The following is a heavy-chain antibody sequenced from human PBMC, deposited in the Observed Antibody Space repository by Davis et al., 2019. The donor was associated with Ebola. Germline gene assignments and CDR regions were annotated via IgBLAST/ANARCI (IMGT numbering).Heavy chain of an antibody. Sequence: ASVKVSCKASGYTFTSYYMHWVRQAPGQGLEWMGIINPSGGSTSYAQKFQGRVTMTRDTSTSTVYMELSSLRSEDTAVYYCARGIRGITIFGVATSGTHDAFDIWGQGTMVTVSS. J-gene: IGHJ3*02. CDR1: GYTFTSYY. CDR3: ARGIRGITIFGVATSGTHDAFDI. V-gene: IGHV1-46*01. D-gene: IGHD3-3*01. CDR2: INPSGGST.